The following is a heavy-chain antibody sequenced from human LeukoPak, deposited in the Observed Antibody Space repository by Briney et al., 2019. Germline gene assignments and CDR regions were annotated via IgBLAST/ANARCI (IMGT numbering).Heavy chain of an antibody. V-gene: IGHV1-58*01. D-gene: IGHD4-11*01. CDR1: GFTFSRSA. Sequence: ASVKVSCKASGFTFSRSAVQWVRQARGQRLEWKGWIVVGSGNTNYAQRFQERVTITRDMSSSTAYMELSSLRSEDTAVYYCAAGGPADYRSIKDYGMDFWGKGTTVTVSS. CDR2: IVVGSGNT. J-gene: IGHJ6*04. CDR3: AAGGPADYRSIKDYGMDF.